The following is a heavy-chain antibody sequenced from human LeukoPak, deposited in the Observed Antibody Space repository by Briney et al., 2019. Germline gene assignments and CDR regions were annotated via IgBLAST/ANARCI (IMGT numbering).Heavy chain of an antibody. CDR2: MNPNSGNT. Sequence: ASVKVSCKASGYTFTSYDINWVRQATGQGLEWMGWMNPNSGNTGYAQKFQGRVTITRNTSISTAYMELSSLRSEDTAVYYCARYGGSGSYYPYYYYYMDVWGKGTTVTVSS. CDR3: ARYGGSGSYYPYYYYYMDV. J-gene: IGHJ6*03. D-gene: IGHD3-10*01. CDR1: GYTFTSYD. V-gene: IGHV1-8*03.